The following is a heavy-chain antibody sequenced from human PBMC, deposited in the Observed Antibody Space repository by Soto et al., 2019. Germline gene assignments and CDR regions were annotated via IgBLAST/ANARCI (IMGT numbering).Heavy chain of an antibody. CDR1: GFTFSSYG. J-gene: IGHJ4*02. D-gene: IGHD6-19*01. CDR2: IWYDGSNK. CDR3: ARDAGSGWYARGHFDY. Sequence: QVQLVESGGGVVQPGRSLRLSCAASGFTFSSYGMHWVRQAPGKGLEWVAVIWYDGSNKYYADSVKGRFTISRDNSKNTLYLQMNSLRAEDTAVYYCARDAGSGWYARGHFDYWGQGTLVTVFS. V-gene: IGHV3-33*01.